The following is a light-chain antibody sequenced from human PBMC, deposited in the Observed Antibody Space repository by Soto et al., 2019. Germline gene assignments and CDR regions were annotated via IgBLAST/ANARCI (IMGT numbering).Light chain of an antibody. CDR2: GAS. CDR1: QIFGSSY. CDR3: QQYGDSPWT. J-gene: IGKJ1*01. V-gene: IGKV3-20*01. Sequence: EIVLTQSPGTLSLSPGERAILSCRASQIFGSSYLAWYQQTPGQPPRLLIFGASTRAAGVPDRFSGSGSGTDFTLTISSLRSEDIAVYFCQQYGDSPWTFGQGTKVEF.